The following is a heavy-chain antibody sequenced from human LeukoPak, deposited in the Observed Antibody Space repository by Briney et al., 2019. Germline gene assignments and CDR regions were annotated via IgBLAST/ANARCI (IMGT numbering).Heavy chain of an antibody. J-gene: IGHJ5*02. CDR3: ARDPEMATVSNWFDP. Sequence: ASVKVSCKASGHTFTGYYMHWVRQAPGQGLEWMGWINPNSGGTNYAQKFQGSVTMTRDTSISTAYMELSRLRSDDTAVYYCARDPEMATVSNWFDPWGQGTLVTVSS. D-gene: IGHD5-24*01. V-gene: IGHV1-2*02. CDR1: GHTFTGYY. CDR2: INPNSGGT.